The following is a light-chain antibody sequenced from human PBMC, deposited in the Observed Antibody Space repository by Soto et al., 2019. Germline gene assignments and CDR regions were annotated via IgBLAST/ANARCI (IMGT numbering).Light chain of an antibody. Sequence: QSALTQPASVSGSPGQSISIPCTGTSSDIGAFNFVSWYQQHPGKAPKVLIYGVTNRPSGVDYRFSGSKSGNTASLIISGLRPEYEADYYCSSFTSASTRIFGTGTKVTVL. CDR3: SSFTSASTRI. V-gene: IGLV2-14*03. J-gene: IGLJ1*01. CDR2: GVT. CDR1: SSDIGAFNF.